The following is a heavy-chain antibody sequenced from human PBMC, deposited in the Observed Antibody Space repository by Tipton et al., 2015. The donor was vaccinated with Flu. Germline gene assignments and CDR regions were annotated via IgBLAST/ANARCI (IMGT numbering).Heavy chain of an antibody. J-gene: IGHJ4*02. CDR2: INPNSGGT. CDR1: GYTFTGYY. CDR3: ARISSSGYSPRIAS. Sequence: QLVQSGAEVKKPGASVKVSCKASGYTFTGYYMHWVRQAPGQGLEWMGWINPNSGGTNYAQKFQGRVTMTRDTSISTAYMELSRFRSDGAAVYYWARISSSGYSPRIASWGQGTLFTVSS. V-gene: IGHV1-2*02. D-gene: IGHD3-22*01.